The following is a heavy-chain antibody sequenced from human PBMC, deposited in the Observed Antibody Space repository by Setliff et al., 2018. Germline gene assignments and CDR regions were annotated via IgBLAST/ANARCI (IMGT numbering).Heavy chain of an antibody. V-gene: IGHV3-48*01. Sequence: GGSLRLSCAASGFTFSTYSMNWVRQAPGRGLEWVSSISSSSSTIYYADSVKGRFTISRDNAKNSLYLQMNSLRAEDTAVYYCARDRGSGSYFLRYFDYWGQGTLVTAPQ. J-gene: IGHJ4*02. D-gene: IGHD1-26*01. CDR3: ARDRGSGSYFLRYFDY. CDR2: ISSSSSTI. CDR1: GFTFSTYS.